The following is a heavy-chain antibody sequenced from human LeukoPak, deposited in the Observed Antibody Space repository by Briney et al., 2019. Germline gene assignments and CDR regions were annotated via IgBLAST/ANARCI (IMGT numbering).Heavy chain of an antibody. CDR2: IVSDGSGT. CDR1: GFTFSSCC. D-gene: IGHD1-26*01. J-gene: IGHJ3*02. CDR3: ARGGSPTEALGDAFDM. V-gene: IGHV3-74*01. Sequence: GGSLRLSCAASGFTFSSCCMHWVRQAPGKGLVWVSRIVSDGSGTRYADSVRGRFTISRDNAKNTLYLQMNSLRAEDTALYYCARGGSPTEALGDAFDMWGQGTMVTVSS.